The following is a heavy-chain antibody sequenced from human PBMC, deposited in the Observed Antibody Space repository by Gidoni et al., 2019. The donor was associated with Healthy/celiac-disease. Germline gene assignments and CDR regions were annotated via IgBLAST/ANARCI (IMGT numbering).Heavy chain of an antibody. V-gene: IGHV4-4*07. J-gene: IGHJ6*02. CDR3: ARGRPLHDDYYYGMDV. CDR1: GGSISSYY. D-gene: IGHD3-3*01. CDR2: IYTSGST. Sequence: QVQLQESGPGLVKPSETLSLTCPVSGGSISSYYWSWIRQPAGKGLEWIGRIYTSGSTNYNPSLKSRVTMSVDTSKNQFSLKLSSVTAADTAVYYCARGRPLHDDYYYGMDVWGQGTTVTVSS.